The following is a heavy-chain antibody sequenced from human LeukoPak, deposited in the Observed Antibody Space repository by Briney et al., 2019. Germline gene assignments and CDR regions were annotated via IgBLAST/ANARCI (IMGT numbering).Heavy chain of an antibody. Sequence: GGSLRLSCSGAGFTFSRHAMHWVRQAPGKGLEWVSAISGSGGSTYYADSVKGRFTNSRDNSKNTLYLQMNSLRAEDTAVYYCAKDNIGYSYGYFDYWGQGTLVTVSS. J-gene: IGHJ4*02. CDR3: AKDNIGYSYGYFDY. V-gene: IGHV3-23*01. CDR1: GFTFSRHA. D-gene: IGHD5-18*01. CDR2: ISGSGGST.